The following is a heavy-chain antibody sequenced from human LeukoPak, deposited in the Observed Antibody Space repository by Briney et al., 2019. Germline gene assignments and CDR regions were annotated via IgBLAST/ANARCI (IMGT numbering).Heavy chain of an antibody. Sequence: PSETLSLTCIVSGASISSDHWTWIRQPPGKGLEWIGKIDHPGSTNYSPSLQSRVTISMDTSKNQVSLKLTSVTAADTAVYYCARGPVRGVIMRYNWFDPWGQGTLVTVSS. J-gene: IGHJ5*02. CDR1: GASISSDH. V-gene: IGHV4-59*01. D-gene: IGHD3-10*01. CDR3: ARGPVRGVIMRYNWFDP. CDR2: IDHPGST.